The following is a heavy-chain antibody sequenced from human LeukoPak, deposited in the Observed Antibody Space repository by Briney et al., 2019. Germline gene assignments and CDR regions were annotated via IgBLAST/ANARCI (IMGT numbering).Heavy chain of an antibody. CDR3: AKSVAVAGTVPDAFDI. D-gene: IGHD6-19*01. J-gene: IGHJ3*02. CDR1: GFTFSTYN. V-gene: IGHV3-9*03. CDR2: ISWNSGSI. Sequence: GGSLRLSCAASGFTFSTYNMIWLRQAPGKGLEWVSGISWNSGSIGYADSVKGRFTISRDNAKNSLYLQMNSLRAEDMALYYCAKSVAVAGTVPDAFDIWGQGTMVTVSS.